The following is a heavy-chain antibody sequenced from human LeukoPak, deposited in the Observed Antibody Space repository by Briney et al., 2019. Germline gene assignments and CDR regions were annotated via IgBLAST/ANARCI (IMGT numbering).Heavy chain of an antibody. D-gene: IGHD3-9*01. J-gene: IGHJ3*02. CDR1: GGSFSGYY. V-gene: IGHV4-34*09. CDR2: INHSGST. CDR3: ASSIYFLYAFDI. Sequence: PSETLSLTCAVYGGSFSGYYWSWIRQPPGKGLEWIGEINHSGSTNYNPSLKSRVTISVDTSKNQFSLKLSSVTAADTAVYYCASSIYFLYAFDIWGQGTMVTVSS.